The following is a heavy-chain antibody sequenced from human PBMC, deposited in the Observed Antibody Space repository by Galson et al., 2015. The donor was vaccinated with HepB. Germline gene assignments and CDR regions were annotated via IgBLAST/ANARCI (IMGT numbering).Heavy chain of an antibody. CDR1: GYSFTSYW. J-gene: IGHJ4*02. D-gene: IGHD6-13*01. Sequence: QSGAEVKKPGESLKISCKGSGYSFTSYWIGWVRQMPGKGLEWMGIIYPGDSDTRYSPSFQGQVTISADKSINTAYLQWSSLKASDTAMYYCATNRIKHSSWTPVDYWGQGTLVTVSS. CDR2: IYPGDSDT. CDR3: ATNRIKHSSWTPVDY. V-gene: IGHV5-51*01.